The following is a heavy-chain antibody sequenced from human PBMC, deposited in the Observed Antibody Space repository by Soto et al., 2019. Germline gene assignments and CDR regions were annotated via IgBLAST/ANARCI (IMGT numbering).Heavy chain of an antibody. CDR1: GGTFSSYA. D-gene: IGHD3-9*01. J-gene: IGHJ3*01. Sequence: ASVKVSCKASGGTFSSYAISWVRQAPGQGLEWMGGIIPIFGTANYAQKFQGRVTITADESTSTAHMELSSLRSEDTAVYYCASPSRIYDILTVYYSDPNDAFDFWGQGTMVTVSS. CDR2: IIPIFGTA. CDR3: ASPSRIYDILTVYYSDPNDAFDF. V-gene: IGHV1-69*13.